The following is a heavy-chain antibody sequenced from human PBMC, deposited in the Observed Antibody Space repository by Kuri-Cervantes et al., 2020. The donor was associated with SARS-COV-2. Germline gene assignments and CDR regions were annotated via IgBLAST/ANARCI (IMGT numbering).Heavy chain of an antibody. CDR1: GFTFSSYS. CDR2: ISGSGGST. Sequence: LSLTCAASGFTFSSYSMNWVRQAPGKGLEWVSAISGSGGSTYYADSVKGRFTISRDNSKNSLYLQMNSLRTEDTALYYCAKALYSGISNYYYGMDVWGQGTTVTVSS. D-gene: IGHD1-26*01. CDR3: AKALYSGISNYYYGMDV. V-gene: IGHV3-23*01. J-gene: IGHJ6*02.